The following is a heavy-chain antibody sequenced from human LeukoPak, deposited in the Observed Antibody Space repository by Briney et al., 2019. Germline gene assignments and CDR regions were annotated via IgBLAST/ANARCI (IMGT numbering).Heavy chain of an antibody. V-gene: IGHV3-7*03. Sequence: GGSLRLSCEGSAFIFSGHWMNWVRQAPGTGLEWVANIKQDGSEMHYVDSVKGRFTISRDNAKNSLHLQMNSLRADDTAVYYCARPRDRENYWRAFDIWGQGTMVTVSS. CDR1: AFIFSGHW. CDR3: ARPRDRENYWRAFDI. J-gene: IGHJ3*02. CDR2: IKQDGSEM. D-gene: IGHD1-7*01.